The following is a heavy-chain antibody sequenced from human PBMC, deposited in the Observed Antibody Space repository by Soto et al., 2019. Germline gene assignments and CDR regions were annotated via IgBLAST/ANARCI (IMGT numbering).Heavy chain of an antibody. D-gene: IGHD4-17*01. CDR2: IIPIFGTA. V-gene: IGHV1-69*12. CDR3: ARDGKYHGDYVYYYGMDV. CDR1: GGTFSSYA. J-gene: IGHJ6*02. Sequence: QVQLVQSGAEVKKPGSSVKVSCKASGGTFSSYAISWVRQAPGQGLEWMGGIIPIFGTANYAQKFQGRVTITADESTSTTYMELSSLRSEDTAVYYCARDGKYHGDYVYYYGMDVWGQGPTVTVSS.